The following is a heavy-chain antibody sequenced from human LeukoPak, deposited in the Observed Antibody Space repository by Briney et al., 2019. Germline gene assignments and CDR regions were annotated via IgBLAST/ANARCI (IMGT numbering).Heavy chain of an antibody. D-gene: IGHD3-10*01. CDR3: ARGDYSGSTPS. CDR1: GFTFSDYY. V-gene: IGHV3-11*04. J-gene: IGHJ5*02. Sequence: GGSLRLSCAASGFTFSDYYMSWIRQAPGKGLEWVSYISSSGSTIYYADSVKCRFTISSDNAKNSLYLQMNSLRAEDTAVYYCARGDYSGSTPSWGQGTLVTVSS. CDR2: ISSSGSTI.